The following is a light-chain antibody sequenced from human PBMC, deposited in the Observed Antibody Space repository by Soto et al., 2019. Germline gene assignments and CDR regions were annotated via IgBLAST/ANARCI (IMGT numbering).Light chain of an antibody. Sequence: DIQMTQSPSTLSASVGDRVTITCRASQDIRNGLGWYQQKLGKAPKRLIYSASILQSGVPSRFRGSRSGTGFTLTISSLQHEDFETYYCLQPITYSPVLDQGTQL. CDR1: QDIRNG. CDR2: SAS. V-gene: IGKV1-17*01. J-gene: IGKJ2*01. CDR3: LQPITYSPV.